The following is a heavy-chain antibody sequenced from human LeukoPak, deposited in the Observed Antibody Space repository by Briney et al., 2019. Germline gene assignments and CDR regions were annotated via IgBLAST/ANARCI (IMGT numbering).Heavy chain of an antibody. CDR1: GFTSIAYA. CDR2: SSGGGVTT. D-gene: IGHD3-16*01. V-gene: IGHV3-23*01. Sequence: GGSLRLSCVGSGFTSIAYALTWARQAPGKGLEWVSGSSGGGVTTYYADSVEGRFTISRDNSKNTLYLQMNSLRADDTAIYYCARNQQLGGHSYYYYGMDVWGQGTTVTVSS. J-gene: IGHJ6*02. CDR3: ARNQQLGGHSYYYYGMDV.